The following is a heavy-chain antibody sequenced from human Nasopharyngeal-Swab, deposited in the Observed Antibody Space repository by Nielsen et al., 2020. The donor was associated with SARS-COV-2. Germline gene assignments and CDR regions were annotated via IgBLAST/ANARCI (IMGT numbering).Heavy chain of an antibody. CDR1: GFTFGRYW. CDR3: VRDVIATVTTPPDY. V-gene: IGHV3-7*01. D-gene: IGHD4-17*01. J-gene: IGHJ4*02. Sequence: GGSLRLSCVTSGFTFGRYWMTWVRQAPGKGLEWVANIKQDGGEKNYVDSVKGRFTISRDNAKNSLYLQMNTLRAEDTAVYYCVRDVIATVTTPPDYWGQGTLVTVSS. CDR2: IKQDGGEK.